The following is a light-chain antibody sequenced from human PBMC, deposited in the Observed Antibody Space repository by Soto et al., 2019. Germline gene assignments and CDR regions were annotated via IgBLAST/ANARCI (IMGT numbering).Light chain of an antibody. J-gene: IGKJ1*01. Sequence: EIVMTHSPATLSVSVGERATHCHRASQSVSSNLAWYQQKPGQAPRLLIYGASTRVTGIPDRFSGSGSGTDFTLTISRLEFEDFEVYYCQQYGSSGTFGQGTKVDIK. CDR1: QSVSSN. CDR2: GAS. V-gene: IGKV3-15*01. CDR3: QQYGSSGT.